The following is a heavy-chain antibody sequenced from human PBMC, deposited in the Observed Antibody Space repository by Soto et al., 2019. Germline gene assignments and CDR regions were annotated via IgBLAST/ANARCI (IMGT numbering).Heavy chain of an antibody. Sequence: GGSLRLSCAASGFTFSSYWMHWVRQAPGKGLVWVSRINSDGSSTSYADSVKGRFTISRDNAKNTLYLQMNSLRAEDTAVYYCARRAVAGMGWYYYYGMDVWGQGTTVTVSS. CDR3: ARRAVAGMGWYYYYGMDV. V-gene: IGHV3-74*01. CDR2: INSDGSST. CDR1: GFTFSSYW. D-gene: IGHD6-19*01. J-gene: IGHJ6*02.